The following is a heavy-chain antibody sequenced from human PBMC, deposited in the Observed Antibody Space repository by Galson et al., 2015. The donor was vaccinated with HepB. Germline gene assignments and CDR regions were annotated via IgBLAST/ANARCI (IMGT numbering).Heavy chain of an antibody. D-gene: IGHD5-18*01. CDR2: INTDGSRT. Sequence: SLRLSCAASGFTFSSYWMHWVRQAPGKGLVWVSRINTDGSRTSYAGSVKGRFTISRDNAKNTLYLQVNSLRAEDTAVYYCAREYSYHMDVWGQGTTVAVSS. J-gene: IGHJ6*02. V-gene: IGHV3-74*01. CDR3: AREYSYHMDV. CDR1: GFTFSSYW.